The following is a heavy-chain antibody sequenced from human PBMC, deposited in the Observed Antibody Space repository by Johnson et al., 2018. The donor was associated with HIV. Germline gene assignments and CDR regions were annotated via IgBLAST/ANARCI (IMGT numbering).Heavy chain of an antibody. Sequence: QVQLVESGGGVVQPGRSLRLSCTASGFTFNTYAMHWVRQAPGKGLQWVALMSYDGIKKYYADSVKGRFTISGDSSKNTGFLQMNSLRAEDKAVYYCAQDLRGLSYHDAFDIWGHGTMVTVSS. CDR3: AQDLRGLSYHDAFDI. V-gene: IGHV3-30-3*01. CDR1: GFTFNTYA. D-gene: IGHD3-16*01. J-gene: IGHJ3*02. CDR2: MSYDGIKK.